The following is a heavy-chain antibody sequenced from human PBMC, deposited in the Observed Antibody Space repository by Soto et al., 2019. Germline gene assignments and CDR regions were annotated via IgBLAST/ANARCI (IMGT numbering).Heavy chain of an antibody. CDR2: IGPETGAT. D-gene: IGHD1-26*01. V-gene: IGHV1-2*02. CDR3: GRGRSGQIVVFY. CDR1: GYTFTGHY. J-gene: IGHJ4*02. Sequence: ASVKVSCKASGYTFTGHYIHWVRQAPEQGPEWMGEIGPETGATRYAQKFQGRVTMTRDMSITTVYMELNNLSPDDTAVYYCGRGRSGQIVVFYWGQGTPVTV.